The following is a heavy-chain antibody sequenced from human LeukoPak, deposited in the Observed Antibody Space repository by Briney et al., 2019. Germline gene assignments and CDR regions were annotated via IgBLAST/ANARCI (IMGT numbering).Heavy chain of an antibody. CDR3: ARHGSTGYCSSTSCPIDY. Sequence: GESLQISCKGSGYIFSNYWIGWVRQMPGKGLEWMGIIYPGDSDTRYSPSFQGQVTISADKSISTAYLQWSSLKASDTAMYYCARHGSTGYCSSTSCPIDYWGQGTLVTVSS. CDR2: IYPGDSDT. V-gene: IGHV5-51*01. J-gene: IGHJ4*02. CDR1: GYIFSNYW. D-gene: IGHD2-2*01.